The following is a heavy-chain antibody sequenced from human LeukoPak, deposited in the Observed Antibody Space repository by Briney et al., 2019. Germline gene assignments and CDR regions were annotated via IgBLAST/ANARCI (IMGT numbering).Heavy chain of an antibody. Sequence: SETLSLTCTVSGGSISSYYWSWIRQPPGKGLEWIGSIYYSGSTYYNPSLKSRVTISVDTSKNQFSLKLSSVTAADTAVYYCARLLRGSSSGYWGQGTLVTVSS. CDR1: GGSISSYY. J-gene: IGHJ4*02. V-gene: IGHV4-59*12. CDR2: IYYSGST. CDR3: ARLLRGSSSGY. D-gene: IGHD6-6*01.